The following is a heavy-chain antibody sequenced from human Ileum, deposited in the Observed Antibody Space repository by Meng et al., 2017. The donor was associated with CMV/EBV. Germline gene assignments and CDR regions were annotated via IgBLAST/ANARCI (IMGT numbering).Heavy chain of an antibody. D-gene: IGHD2-2*01. CDR3: ARYQLLVDNWFDP. CDR1: GGSVSSGSYY. CDR2: IYYNGNT. Sequence: AGGSVSSGSYYCSWIRQPPGQGLEWIGYIYYNGNTNYNPSLKSRVTISVDTSKNQFSLKLSSVTAADTAVYYCARYQLLVDNWFDPWGQGTLVTVSS. V-gene: IGHV4-61*01. J-gene: IGHJ5*02.